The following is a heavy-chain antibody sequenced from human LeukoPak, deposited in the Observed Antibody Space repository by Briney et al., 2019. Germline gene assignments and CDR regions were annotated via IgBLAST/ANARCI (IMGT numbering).Heavy chain of an antibody. CDR1: GFTFSSYG. V-gene: IGHV3-33*01. CDR2: IWYVGSNK. Sequence: AGRSLRLSCAASGFTFSSYGMHWVRQAPGKGLEWVAVIWYVGSNKYYADSVKGRFTISRDNSKNTLYLQMNSLRAEDTAVYYCARVLSPLFASSNIAVAEVLDYWGQGTLVTVSS. D-gene: IGHD6-19*01. CDR3: ARVLSPLFASSNIAVAEVLDY. J-gene: IGHJ4*02.